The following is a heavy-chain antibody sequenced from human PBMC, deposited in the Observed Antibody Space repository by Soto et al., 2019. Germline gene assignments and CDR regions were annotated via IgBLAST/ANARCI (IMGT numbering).Heavy chain of an antibody. J-gene: IGHJ6*02. CDR2: ISYDGSNK. Sequence: PGGSLRLSCAASGFTFSSYAMHWVRQAPGKGLEWVAVISYDGSNKYYADSVKGRFTISRDNSKNTLYLQMNSLRAEDTAVYYCARTSIAARRDYYYGMDVWGQGTTVTVSS. CDR3: ARTSIAARRDYYYGMDV. CDR1: GFTFSSYA. D-gene: IGHD6-6*01. V-gene: IGHV3-30-3*01.